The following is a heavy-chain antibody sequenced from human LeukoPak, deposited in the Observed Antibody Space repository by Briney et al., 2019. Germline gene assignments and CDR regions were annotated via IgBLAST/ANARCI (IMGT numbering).Heavy chain of an antibody. CDR3: ARDGGSPLSAGVEFDI. J-gene: IGHJ3*02. CDR2: IYTSGST. V-gene: IGHV4-61*02. D-gene: IGHD3-10*01. Sequence: SETLSLTCTVSGGSISSGSYYWSWIRQPAGKGLEWVGRIYTSGSTNYNPSLKSRVTISLDTSKKQFSLRLTSVTAADTAVYYCARDGGSPLSAGVEFDIWGQGTVVTVSS. CDR1: GGSISSGSYY.